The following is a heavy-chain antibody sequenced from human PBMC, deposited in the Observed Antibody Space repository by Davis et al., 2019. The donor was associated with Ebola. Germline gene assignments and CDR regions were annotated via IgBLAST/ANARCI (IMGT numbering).Heavy chain of an antibody. D-gene: IGHD1-26*01. CDR3: ARRLLISRRGGMDV. V-gene: IGHV3-48*02. CDR2: SSTSAEHI. J-gene: IGHJ6*02. Sequence: GESLKISCAASGFTFSNYAMYWVRQAPGKEPEWVAHSSTSAEHISYAESVKGRFTVSRDDAQSSLFLQMSSLRDEDTAVYYCARRLLISRRGGMDVWGQGTTVTVSS. CDR1: GFTFSNYA.